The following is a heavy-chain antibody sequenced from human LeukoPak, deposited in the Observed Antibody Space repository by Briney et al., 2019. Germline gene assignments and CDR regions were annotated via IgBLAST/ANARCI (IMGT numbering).Heavy chain of an antibody. V-gene: IGHV5-51*01. CDR3: ARQGRFFGGGGYYFDY. D-gene: IGHD3-10*01. CDR2: IYPGDSDT. CDR1: GYSFTSYW. J-gene: IGHJ4*02. Sequence: GESLKISCKGSGYSFTSYWIGWVRQIPGKGLEWMGIIYPGDSDTRYSPSFQGQVTISADKSISTAYLQWSSLKASDTAMYYCARQGRFFGGGGYYFDYWGQGTLVTVSS.